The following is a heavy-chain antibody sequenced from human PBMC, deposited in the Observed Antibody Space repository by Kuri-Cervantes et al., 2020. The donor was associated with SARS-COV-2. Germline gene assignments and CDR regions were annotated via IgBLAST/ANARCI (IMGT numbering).Heavy chain of an antibody. D-gene: IGHD2-21*01. Sequence: GGSLRLSCAASGFTFSSYGMHWVRQAPGKGLEWVAVISYDGSNKYYADSVKGRFTISRDNSKNTLYLQMNSLRAEDTAVHYCAKDLCGGDCPPLDYWGQGTLVTVSS. CDR2: ISYDGSNK. CDR3: AKDLCGGDCPPLDY. CDR1: GFTFSSYG. V-gene: IGHV3-30*18. J-gene: IGHJ4*02.